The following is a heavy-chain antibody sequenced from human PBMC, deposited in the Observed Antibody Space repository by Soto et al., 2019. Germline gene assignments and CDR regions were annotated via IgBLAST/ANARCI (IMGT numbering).Heavy chain of an antibody. V-gene: IGHV3-48*03. D-gene: IGHD3-3*01. CDR3: VRDRGGYYMGYYFDY. CDR1: GFTFSSYE. J-gene: IGHJ4*02. Sequence: AGGSLRLSCAASGFTFSSYEMNWVRQAPGKGLEWVAYISSSGSTVYYADSVKGRFTISRDNAKKSLYLQMNSPRAEDTAVYYCVRDRGGYYMGYYFDYWGQGTLVTVSS. CDR2: ISSSGSTV.